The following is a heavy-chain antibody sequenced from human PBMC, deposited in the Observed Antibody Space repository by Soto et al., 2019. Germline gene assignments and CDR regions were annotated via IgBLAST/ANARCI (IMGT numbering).Heavy chain of an antibody. D-gene: IGHD5-18*01. CDR3: ARGYSYDLDY. V-gene: IGHV1-3*01. Sequence: ASVKVSCKASGYTFTSYAIHWLRQAPGQRLEWMGWLHSGNGDTQYSQRFQGRVTITRDTSASTAYMELSSLRFEDTALYYCARGYSYDLDYWGQGDLVTVSS. CDR1: GYTFTSYA. CDR2: LHSGNGDT. J-gene: IGHJ4*02.